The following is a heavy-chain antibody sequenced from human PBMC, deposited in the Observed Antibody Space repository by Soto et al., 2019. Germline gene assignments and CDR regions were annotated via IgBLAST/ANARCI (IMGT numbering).Heavy chain of an antibody. V-gene: IGHV1-69*01. CDR2: IIPIFGAS. Sequence: QVQLVQSGPAVKKPGSSVKVSCKSSGGTFTTYTFSWVRKAPGQGLEWMAGIIPIFGASKSAQKYQDRVAITTDESTRTIYMELSSLRSADTAVYYCARDGDGNSLAYWGQGTLVTVSS. J-gene: IGHJ4*02. CDR3: ARDGDGNSLAY. CDR1: GGTFTTYT. D-gene: IGHD7-27*01.